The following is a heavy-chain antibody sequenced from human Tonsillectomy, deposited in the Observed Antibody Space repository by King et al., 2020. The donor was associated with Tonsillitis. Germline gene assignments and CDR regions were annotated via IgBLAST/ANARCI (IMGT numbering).Heavy chain of an antibody. D-gene: IGHD3-22*01. CDR3: AKDGVTRGYYFDSSGPFDY. CDR1: GFTFSSYG. V-gene: IGHV3-30*18. J-gene: IGHJ4*02. Sequence: VQLVESGGGVVQPGRSLRLSCAGSGFTFSSYGMHWVRQAPGKGLEWVAVISYDGSNKYYADPVKGRLSISRDNSKNTLYLQMNSLRAEDTAVYYCAKDGVTRGYYFDSSGPFDYWGQGTLVTVSS. CDR2: ISYDGSNK.